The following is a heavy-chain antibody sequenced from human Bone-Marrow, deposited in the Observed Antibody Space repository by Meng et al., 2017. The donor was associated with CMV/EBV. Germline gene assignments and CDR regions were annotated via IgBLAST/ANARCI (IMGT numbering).Heavy chain of an antibody. CDR1: GGTFSSYA. CDR2: IIPIFGTA. Sequence: SVKVSCKASGGTFSSYAISWVRQAPGQGLEWMGGIIPIFGTANYAQKFQGRVTMTRDTSISTAYMELSRLRSDDTAVYYCARGRGFGELLGYWGQGTLVTGSS. V-gene: IGHV1-69*05. CDR3: ARGRGFGELLGY. J-gene: IGHJ4*02. D-gene: IGHD3-10*01.